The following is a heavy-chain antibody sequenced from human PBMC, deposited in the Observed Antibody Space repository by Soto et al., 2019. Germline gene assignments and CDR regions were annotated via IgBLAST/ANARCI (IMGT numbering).Heavy chain of an antibody. CDR3: ASSFGESPNFDY. CDR1: GGSISSYY. Sequence: SETLSLTCTVSGGSISSYYWSWIRQPPGKGLEWIGYIYYSGSTNYNPSLKSRVTISVYTSKNQFSLKLSSVTAADTAVYYCASSFGESPNFDYWGQGTLVTVSS. V-gene: IGHV4-59*08. D-gene: IGHD3-10*01. J-gene: IGHJ4*02. CDR2: IYYSGST.